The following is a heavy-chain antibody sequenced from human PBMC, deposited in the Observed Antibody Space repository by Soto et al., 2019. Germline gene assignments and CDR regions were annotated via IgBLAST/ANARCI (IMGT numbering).Heavy chain of an antibody. J-gene: IGHJ4*02. CDR2: ISGSGSP. D-gene: IGHD6-13*01. V-gene: IGHV3-21*04. Sequence: EVQLVESGGGLVKPGGSLRLSCAASGFTFISHTLNWVRQAPGKGLEWVSSISGSGSPYYAESVKGRFTISRDNAQNSLYLQMSSLSAEDTAVYYCSSEVQPVFRREYDSWGQGTLVTVSS. CDR1: GFTFISHT. CDR3: SSEVQPVFRREYDS.